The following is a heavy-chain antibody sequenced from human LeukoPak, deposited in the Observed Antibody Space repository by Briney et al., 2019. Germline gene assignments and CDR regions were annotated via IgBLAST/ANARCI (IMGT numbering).Heavy chain of an antibody. CDR3: ARAERENQLLSAPDY. CDR2: ITSSGSYI. Sequence: PGGSLRLSCAASGFTFSSYSMNWVRQAPGKGLEWVSSITSSGSYIYYADSVKGRFAISRDNAKNSLYLQMNSLRAEDTAVYYCARAERENQLLSAPDYWGQGTLVTVSS. D-gene: IGHD2-2*01. V-gene: IGHV3-21*01. CDR1: GFTFSSYS. J-gene: IGHJ4*02.